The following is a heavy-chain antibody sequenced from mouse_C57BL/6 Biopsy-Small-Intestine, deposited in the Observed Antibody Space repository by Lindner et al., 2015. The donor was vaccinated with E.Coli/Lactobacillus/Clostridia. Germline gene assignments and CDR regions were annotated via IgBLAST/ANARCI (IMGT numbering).Heavy chain of an antibody. Sequence: VQLQESGAELMKPGATVKLSCKASGYTFTGYWIEWVKQRPGHGLEWIGEILPGRGSSNYNEKFKGKATFTADTSSNTAYMQLSSLTTEDSAIYYCARKGSYDGYYVGTSWFAYWGQGTLVTVSA. D-gene: IGHD2-3*01. V-gene: IGHV1-9*01. CDR3: ARKGSYDGYYVGTSWFAY. J-gene: IGHJ3*01. CDR1: GYTFTGYW. CDR2: ILPGRGSS.